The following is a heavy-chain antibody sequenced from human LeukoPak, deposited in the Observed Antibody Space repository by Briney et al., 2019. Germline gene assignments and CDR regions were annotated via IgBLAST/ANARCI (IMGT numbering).Heavy chain of an antibody. CDR2: IRGDSTET. D-gene: IGHD3-3*01. Sequence: PGGSLRLSCEGSGFTFSSYSMIWVRQAPGKGLEWVSSIRGDSTETRHADSLMGRFTISRDNAKKSLYLQMNSLRAEDTAVYYCARGHFGVVLDYWGQGILVTVSS. CDR3: ARGHFGVVLDY. J-gene: IGHJ4*02. V-gene: IGHV3-21*01. CDR1: GFTFSSYS.